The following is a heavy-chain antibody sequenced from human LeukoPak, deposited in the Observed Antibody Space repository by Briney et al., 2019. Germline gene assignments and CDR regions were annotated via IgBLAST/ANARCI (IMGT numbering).Heavy chain of an antibody. CDR1: GGSISSYY. Sequence: SETLSLTCTVSGGSISSYYWSWIRQPPGKGLEWIGYIYYSGSTNYNPSLKSRVTISVDTSKNQFSLKLSSVTAADTAVYYCAGDSSSSEYGWFDPWGQGTLVTVSS. J-gene: IGHJ5*02. CDR3: AGDSSSSEYGWFDP. V-gene: IGHV4-59*08. D-gene: IGHD6-6*01. CDR2: IYYSGST.